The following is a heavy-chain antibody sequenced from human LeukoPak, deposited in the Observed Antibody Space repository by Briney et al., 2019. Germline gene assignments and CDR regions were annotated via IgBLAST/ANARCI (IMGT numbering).Heavy chain of an antibody. CDR2: INHSGST. J-gene: IGHJ6*02. D-gene: IGHD3-10*01. CDR1: GGSFSGYY. V-gene: IGHV4-34*01. CDR3: ARMHPYTRLLWFGEDGMDV. Sequence: SETLSLTCAVYGGSFSGYYWSWIRQPPGKGLEWIGEINHSGSTNYNPSLKSRVTISVDTSKNQFSLKLSSVTAADTAVYYCARMHPYTRLLWFGEDGMDVWGQGTTVTVSS.